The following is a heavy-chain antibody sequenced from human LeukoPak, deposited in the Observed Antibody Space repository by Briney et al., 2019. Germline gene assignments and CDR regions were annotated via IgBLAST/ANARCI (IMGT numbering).Heavy chain of an antibody. J-gene: IGHJ4*02. CDR3: AKDGAAYYDSGYYFDY. V-gene: IGHV3-30*02. Sequence: GGSLRLSCAASGFTFSNYGMHWVRQAPGKGLEWVAFIRYDGSNTFHADSVKGRFTISRDNSKNTLYLQMNSLSPEDTALYYCAKDGAAYYDSGYYFDYWGQGTLVTVSS. CDR1: GFTFSNYG. CDR2: IRYDGSNT. D-gene: IGHD3-22*01.